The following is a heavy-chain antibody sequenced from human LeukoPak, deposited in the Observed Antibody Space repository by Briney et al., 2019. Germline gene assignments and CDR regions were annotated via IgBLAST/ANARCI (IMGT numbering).Heavy chain of an antibody. CDR1: GGSMNNFY. J-gene: IGHJ6*02. CDR2: LRTTGST. V-gene: IGHV4-4*07. D-gene: IGHD5-18*01. CDR3: ARSSGYSYGSNYYYYGMDV. Sequence: SETLSLTCTVSGGSMNNFYWGWIRQPAEKGLEWIGRLRTTGSTNYNPSLKSRVTISVDTSKNQFSLKLSSVTAADTAVYYCARSSGYSYGSNYYYYGMDVWGQGTTVTVSS.